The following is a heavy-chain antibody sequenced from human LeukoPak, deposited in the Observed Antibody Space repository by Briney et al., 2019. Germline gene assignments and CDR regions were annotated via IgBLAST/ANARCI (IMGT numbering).Heavy chain of an antibody. D-gene: IGHD4-23*01. CDR3: ARAGTTVVSIAYY. Sequence: ASVKVSCKASGYTFTSYYMHWVRQAPGQGLEWMGIINPSGGSTSYTQKFQGRLTMTRDTSTRTVYMELSSLRSEDTAVYYCARAGTTVVSIAYYWGQGTLVTVSS. CDR2: INPSGGST. V-gene: IGHV1-46*01. CDR1: GYTFTSYY. J-gene: IGHJ4*02.